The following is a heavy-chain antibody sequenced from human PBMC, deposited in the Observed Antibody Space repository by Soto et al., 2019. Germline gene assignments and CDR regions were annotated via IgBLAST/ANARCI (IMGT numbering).Heavy chain of an antibody. D-gene: IGHD6-13*01. CDR1: GFTFSSYA. V-gene: IGHV3-30-3*01. Sequence: GGSLRLSCAASGFTFSSYAMHWVRQAPGKGLEWVAVISYDGSNKYYADSVKGRFTISRDNSKNTLYLQMNSLRAEDTAVYYCAKVSSWYLLWFDPWGQGTLVTVSS. CDR2: ISYDGSNK. CDR3: AKVSSWYLLWFDP. J-gene: IGHJ5*02.